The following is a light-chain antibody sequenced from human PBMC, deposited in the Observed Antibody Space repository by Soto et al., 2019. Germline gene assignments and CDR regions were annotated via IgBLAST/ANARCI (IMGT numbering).Light chain of an antibody. Sequence: TLSVSPGERATLSCRASQSVRDNLAWYQQKPGQAPRLLIYGASTRATGIPARFSGSGSGTEFTLTINSLQSEDFALYFCQQSNNWPYTFGQGTKLEIK. CDR1: QSVRDN. CDR3: QQSNNWPYT. V-gene: IGKV3-15*01. CDR2: GAS. J-gene: IGKJ2*01.